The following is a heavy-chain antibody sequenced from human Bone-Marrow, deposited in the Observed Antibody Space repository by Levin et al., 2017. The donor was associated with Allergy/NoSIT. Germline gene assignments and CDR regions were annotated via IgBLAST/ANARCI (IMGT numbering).Heavy chain of an antibody. Sequence: SCAASGFTFSSYAMHWVRQAPGKGLEWVAVISYDGSNKYYADSVKGRFTISRDNSKNTLYLQMNSLRAEDTAVYYCARDRDYDYIGGSYRYDGSLDYWGQGTLVTVSS. CDR1: GFTFSSYA. J-gene: IGHJ4*02. CDR2: ISYDGSNK. V-gene: IGHV3-30-3*01. D-gene: IGHD3-16*02. CDR3: ARDRDYDYIGGSYRYDGSLDY.